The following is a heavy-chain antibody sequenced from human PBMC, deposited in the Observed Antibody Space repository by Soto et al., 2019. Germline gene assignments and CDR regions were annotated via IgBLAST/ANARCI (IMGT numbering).Heavy chain of an antibody. CDR1: RGTFSSYA. Sequence: ASVKVSCKASRGTFSSYAISWVRQAPGQGLEWMGGIIPIFGTAKSAQKFQGRVTITADESTSTAYLELSSLRSEDTAVYYCARDRVGITIFGVARPQYYYGMDVWGQGTTVTVSS. CDR2: IIPIFGTA. CDR3: ARDRVGITIFGVARPQYYYGMDV. J-gene: IGHJ6*02. V-gene: IGHV1-69*13. D-gene: IGHD3-3*01.